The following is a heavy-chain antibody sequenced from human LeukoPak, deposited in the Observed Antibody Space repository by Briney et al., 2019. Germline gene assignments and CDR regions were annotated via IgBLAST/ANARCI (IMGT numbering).Heavy chain of an antibody. CDR2: ISYDGSNK. V-gene: IGHV3-30*04. D-gene: IGHD6-19*01. J-gene: IGHJ4*02. CDR1: GFTFSSYA. CDR3: ARDLYSSGWYGVDY. Sequence: GRSLRLSCAASGFTFSSYAMHWARQAPGKGLEWVAVISYDGSNKYYADSVKGRFTISRDNSKNTLYLQMNSLRAEDTAVYYCARDLYSSGWYGVDYWGQGTLVTVSS.